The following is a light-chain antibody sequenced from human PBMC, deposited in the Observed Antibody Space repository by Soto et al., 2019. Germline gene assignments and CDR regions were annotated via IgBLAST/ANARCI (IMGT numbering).Light chain of an antibody. Sequence: QAVLTQPTSVSAAPGQKVTMSCSGGSSNIGNYYVSWHQQLPGTAPKLLIYENDKRPSGIPDRFSGSKSGTSATLGITGLDTGNYADDYSGTWERSLRIFVFATGNQLTVL. J-gene: IGLJ1*01. V-gene: IGLV1-51*02. CDR1: SSNIGNYY. CDR3: GTWERSLRIFV. CDR2: END.